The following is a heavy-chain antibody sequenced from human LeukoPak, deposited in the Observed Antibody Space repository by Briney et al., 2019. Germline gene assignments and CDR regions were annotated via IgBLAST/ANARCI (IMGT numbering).Heavy chain of an antibody. V-gene: IGHV3-48*03. CDR3: ARDYYGSGSYYPRGFDI. Sequence: GGSLRLSCAASGFTFSSYEMNWVRQAPGKGLEWVSYISSSGSTIYYADSVKGRFIISRDNAKNSLYLQMSSLRAEDTAVYYCARDYYGSGSYYPRGFDIWGQGTMVTVSS. CDR1: GFTFSSYE. D-gene: IGHD3-10*01. CDR2: ISSSGSTI. J-gene: IGHJ3*02.